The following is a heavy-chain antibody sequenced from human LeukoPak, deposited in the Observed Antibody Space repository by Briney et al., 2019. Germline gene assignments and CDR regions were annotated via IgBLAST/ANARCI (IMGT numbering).Heavy chain of an antibody. D-gene: IGHD2-21*02. CDR1: GFTFSSYS. V-gene: IGHV3-21*01. CDR3: ARVAYCGDDCYNYFDY. Sequence: PGGSLRLSCAASGFTFSSYSMNWVRQAPGKGLEWVSCISSSSSYIYYADSVKGRFTISRDNAKNSLYLQMNSLRAEDTAVYYCARVAYCGDDCYNYFDYWGQGTLVTVSS. J-gene: IGHJ4*02. CDR2: ISSSSSYI.